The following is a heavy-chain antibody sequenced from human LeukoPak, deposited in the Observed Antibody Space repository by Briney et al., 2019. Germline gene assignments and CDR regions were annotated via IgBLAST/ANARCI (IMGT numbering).Heavy chain of an antibody. CDR1: GFTFGDDG. V-gene: IGHV3-49*03. CDR3: ARGLHDYGDSNYYFDQ. D-gene: IGHD4-17*01. J-gene: IGHJ4*02. CDR2: IRKKAYGETT. Sequence: GGSLRLSCTASGFTFGDDGWSWFRQAPGKGLEWICFIRKKAYGETTEYAASVRGRFTISGDDAKSIAYLQMNSLKTEDTALYYCARGLHDYGDSNYYFDQWGQGTLVTVSS.